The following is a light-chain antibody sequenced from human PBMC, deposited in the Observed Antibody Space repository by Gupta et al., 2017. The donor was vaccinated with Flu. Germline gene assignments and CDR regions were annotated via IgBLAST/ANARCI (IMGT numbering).Light chain of an antibody. CDR3: QPQGT. CDR2: KAS. J-gene: IGKJ1*01. Sequence: DIQMTQSPSTLSASVEDRVTITCRASQSISSWLAWYQQKPGKAPKLRIYKASSLESGVTSRFSGSGSGTEFTRTSSSLQPDDFETYYGQPQGTFGQGTKVEIK. CDR1: QSISSW. V-gene: IGKV1-5*03.